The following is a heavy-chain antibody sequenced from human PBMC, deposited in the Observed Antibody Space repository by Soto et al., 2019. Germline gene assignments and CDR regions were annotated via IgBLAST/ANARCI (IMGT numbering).Heavy chain of an antibody. D-gene: IGHD3-3*01. CDR3: ARGRRGYDFWSGYFYWFDP. V-gene: IGHV1-18*01. CDR2: ISAYNGNT. CDR1: GYTFTSYG. Sequence: GASVKVSCKASGYTFTSYGISWVRQAPGQGLEWMGWISAYNGNTNYAQKLQGRVTMTTDTSTSTAYMELRSLRSDGTAVYYCARGRRGYDFWSGYFYWFDPWGQGTLVTVSS. J-gene: IGHJ5*02.